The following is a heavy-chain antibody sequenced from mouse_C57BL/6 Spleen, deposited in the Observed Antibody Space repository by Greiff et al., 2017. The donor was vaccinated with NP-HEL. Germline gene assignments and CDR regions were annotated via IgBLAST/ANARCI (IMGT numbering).Heavy chain of an antibody. CDR3: YPAWFAC. Sequence: VQLQQSGPELVKPGASVKLSCKASGYSFTDYNMNWVKQSNGKSLEWIGVINPNYGTTRYHQKFKGKATFTVDQSSSTAYMQFNSLTSEDWAVYYCYPAWFACWGQGTLVTVSA. V-gene: IGHV1-39*01. CDR2: INPNYGTT. CDR1: GYSFTDYN. J-gene: IGHJ3*01.